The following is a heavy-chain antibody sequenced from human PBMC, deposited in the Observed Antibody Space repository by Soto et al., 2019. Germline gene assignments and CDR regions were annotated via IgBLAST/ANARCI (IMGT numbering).Heavy chain of an antibody. J-gene: IGHJ6*04. Sequence: QVQLVQSGAEVKKPGASVKVSCKASGYTFTSYGISWVRQAPGQGLEWMGWISAYNGNTNYAQKLQGRVTMTTDTSTRTAYMELRSLRCDDTGVYDCARYGVAGTGRDYYYYGMDVWGKGTTVTVSS. V-gene: IGHV1-18*01. D-gene: IGHD6-19*01. CDR1: GYTFTSYG. CDR2: ISAYNGNT. CDR3: ARYGVAGTGRDYYYYGMDV.